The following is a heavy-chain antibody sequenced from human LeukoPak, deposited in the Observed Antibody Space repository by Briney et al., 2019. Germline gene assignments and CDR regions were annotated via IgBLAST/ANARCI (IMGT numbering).Heavy chain of an antibody. CDR3: ARDLDITGTTGAYYYGMDV. Sequence: SQTLSLTCAISGDSVSSNNAAWNWIRQSPSRGLEWLGRTYYRSKWYNDYAVSVKSRITINPDTSKNQFSLQLNSVTPEDTAVYYCARDLDITGTTGAYYYGMDVWGQGTTVTVSS. CDR2: TYYRSKWYN. D-gene: IGHD1-7*01. J-gene: IGHJ6*02. V-gene: IGHV6-1*01. CDR1: GDSVSSNNAA.